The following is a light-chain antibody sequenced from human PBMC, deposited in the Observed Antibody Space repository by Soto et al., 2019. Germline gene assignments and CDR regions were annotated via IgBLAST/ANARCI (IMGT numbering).Light chain of an antibody. J-gene: IGKJ1*01. CDR3: QQYNDWPPT. V-gene: IGKV3-15*01. CDR2: GAS. CDR1: QSVYSN. Sequence: EMELTQSLATLSVSPGERATLSCRASQSVYSNLAWYQHKPGQAPRLLIYGASTRATGIPARFSGSGSGTEFTLTISSLQSEDFAVYYCQQYNDWPPTFGQGTKVDIK.